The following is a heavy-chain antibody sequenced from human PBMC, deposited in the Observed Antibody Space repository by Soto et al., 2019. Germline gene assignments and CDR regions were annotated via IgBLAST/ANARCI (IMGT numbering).Heavy chain of an antibody. CDR2: ISYEGSNK. D-gene: IGHD3-10*01. CDR1: GFTFSNYG. V-gene: IGHV3-30*18. J-gene: IGHJ4*02. CDR3: AKDFRAAGPHPYDY. Sequence: GGSLRLSCAASGFTFSNYGMHWVRQAPGKGLDWVAVISYEGSNKYYADSVKGRFTISRDNSKNTLYLQMNSLRTEDTAVYYCAKDFRAAGPHPYDYWGQGTLVTVSS.